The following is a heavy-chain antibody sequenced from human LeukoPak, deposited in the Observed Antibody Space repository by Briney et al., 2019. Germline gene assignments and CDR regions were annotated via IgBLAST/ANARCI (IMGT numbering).Heavy chain of an antibody. CDR2: MSRSGSTK. D-gene: IGHD4-17*01. V-gene: IGHV3-48*03. J-gene: IGHJ4*02. CDR3: ASGRISADYVIDY. Sequence: SGGSLRLSCAASGFTFSDYEMNWVRQAPGKGLEWLSYMSRSGSTKYYADSLKGRFTISRDNAKNSLYLQMNSLRAEDTAVYYCASGRISADYVIDYWGQGTLVTVSS. CDR1: GFTFSDYE.